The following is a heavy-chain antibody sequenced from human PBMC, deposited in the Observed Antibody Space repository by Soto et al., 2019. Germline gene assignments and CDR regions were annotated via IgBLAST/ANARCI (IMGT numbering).Heavy chain of an antibody. CDR3: ASKYGTGIDY. Sequence: QVQLQESGPGLVKPSGTLSLTCGVSGGSISSSNWWSGVRQPPGKGLEWIGEIYHSGSTNYNPSLKRRLPLAGHKPKNLCSLELSSVSAADTGVFYCASKYGTGIDYWGQGTLVTVSS. CDR1: GGSISSSNW. V-gene: IGHV4-4*02. J-gene: IGHJ4*02. CDR2: IYHSGST. D-gene: IGHD4-17*01.